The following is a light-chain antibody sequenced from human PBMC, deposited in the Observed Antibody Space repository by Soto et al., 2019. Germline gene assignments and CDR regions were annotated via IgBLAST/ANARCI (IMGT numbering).Light chain of an antibody. J-gene: IGKJ1*01. CDR1: QSISSW. V-gene: IGKV1-5*01. CDR2: DAS. Sequence: DIQMTQSPSTLSASVGGRVTITCRASQSISSWLAWYQQKPGKAPKLLIYDASSLESGVPSRFSGSGSGTEFTLTSSSLKPDDFATYYCQQYQSYSRTFGQGTKVDIK. CDR3: QQYQSYSRT.